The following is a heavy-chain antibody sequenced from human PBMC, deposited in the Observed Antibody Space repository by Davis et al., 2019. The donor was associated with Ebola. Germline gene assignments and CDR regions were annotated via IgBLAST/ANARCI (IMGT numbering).Heavy chain of an antibody. CDR2: ININTGNP. CDR3: ARSSYSWYFSGMDV. Sequence: ASVKVSCKASGYSFTTYGMNWVRLAPGQGLEWMGWININTGNPTYAQGFTGRFVFSLDTSVSTAYLQISSLKAEDTAVYYCARSSYSWYFSGMDVWGKGTTVTVSS. V-gene: IGHV7-4-1*02. CDR1: GYSFTTYG. J-gene: IGHJ6*04. D-gene: IGHD6-13*01.